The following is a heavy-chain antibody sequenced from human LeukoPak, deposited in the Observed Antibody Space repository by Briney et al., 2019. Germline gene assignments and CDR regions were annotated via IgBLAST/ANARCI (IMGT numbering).Heavy chain of an antibody. D-gene: IGHD2-2*01. CDR2: ISSSSSYI. J-gene: IGHJ4*02. CDR3: ARAEYQLLSPFDY. Sequence: GRSLRLSCAASGFTFSSYSMNWVRQAPGKGLEWVSSISSSSSYIYYADSVKGRFTISRDNAKNSLYLQMNSLRAEDTAVYYCARAEYQLLSPFDYWGQGTLVTVSS. V-gene: IGHV3-21*01. CDR1: GFTFSSYS.